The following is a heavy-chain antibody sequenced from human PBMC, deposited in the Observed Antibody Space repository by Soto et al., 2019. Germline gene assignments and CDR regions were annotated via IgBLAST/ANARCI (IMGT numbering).Heavy chain of an antibody. CDR2: ISGSAGRT. Sequence: EVQLLESGGGLVQPGGSLRLSCAASGFTFSSYAMSWVRQAPGKGLEWVSAISGSAGRTYYADSVKGRFTISRDNSKNTLYLQMNSLRAEDTAVYYCAKSVVATIIGWYFDLWGRGTLVTVSS. J-gene: IGHJ2*01. CDR1: GFTFSSYA. D-gene: IGHD5-12*01. V-gene: IGHV3-23*01. CDR3: AKSVVATIIGWYFDL.